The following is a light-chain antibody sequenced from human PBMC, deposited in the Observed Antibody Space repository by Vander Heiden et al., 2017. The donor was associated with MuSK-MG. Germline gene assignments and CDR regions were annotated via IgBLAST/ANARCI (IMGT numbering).Light chain of an antibody. CDR3: TQALQTPMT. CDR2: VGS. J-gene: IGKJ1*01. CDR1: QRLLHSNGYNY. V-gene: IGKV2-28*01. Sequence: DVVMTQSPLSLPFTPGEPGAISCSSSQRLLHSNGYNYADCHLQNAGQSPQLLIYVGSKPAVGVPDRFSGSGSGTDFPLKISLVEAEDVGVYYCTQALQTPMTFGQGTKVEIK.